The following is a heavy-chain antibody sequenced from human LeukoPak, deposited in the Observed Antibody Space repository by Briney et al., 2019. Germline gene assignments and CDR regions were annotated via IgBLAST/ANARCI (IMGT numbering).Heavy chain of an antibody. CDR3: ARIASYDSSGLGYDWFDP. D-gene: IGHD3-22*01. CDR1: GFTFSSYG. J-gene: IGHJ5*02. V-gene: IGHV3-21*01. Sequence: PEGSLRLSCAASGFTFSSYGMSWVRQAPGKGLEWVSSISGSGGSTYYADSVKGRFTISRDNAKNSLYLQMNSLRAEDTAVYYCARIASYDSSGLGYDWFDPWGQGTLVTVSS. CDR2: ISGSGGST.